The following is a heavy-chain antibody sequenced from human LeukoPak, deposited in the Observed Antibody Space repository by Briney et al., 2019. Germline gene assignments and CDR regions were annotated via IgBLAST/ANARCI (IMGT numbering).Heavy chain of an antibody. CDR2: ISSSSSYI. D-gene: IGHD3-16*01. V-gene: IGHV3-21*01. CDR1: GFSFSDYS. Sequence: GGSLRLSCAASGFSFSDYSMNWVRQAPGKGLEWVSSISSSSSYIYYADSVKGRFSISRDNAKNSLYLQMNSLRAEDTAVYYCARDIAKGYDYVSGDAFDIWGQGTMVTVSS. J-gene: IGHJ3*02. CDR3: ARDIAKGYDYVSGDAFDI.